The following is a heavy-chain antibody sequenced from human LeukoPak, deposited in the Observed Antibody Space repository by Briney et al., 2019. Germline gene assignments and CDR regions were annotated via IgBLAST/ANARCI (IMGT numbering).Heavy chain of an antibody. CDR1: GFTFSSYE. CDR2: ISSSGSTI. V-gene: IGHV3-48*03. CDR3: ARGYYDFWSGYSTYYYYGMDV. J-gene: IGHJ6*02. Sequence: AGGSLRLSCAASGFTFSSYEMNWVRQAPGKELEWVSYISSSGSTIYYADSVKGRFTISRDNAKNSLYLQMNSLRAEDTAVYYCARGYYDFWSGYSTYYYYGMDVWGQGTTVTVSS. D-gene: IGHD3-3*01.